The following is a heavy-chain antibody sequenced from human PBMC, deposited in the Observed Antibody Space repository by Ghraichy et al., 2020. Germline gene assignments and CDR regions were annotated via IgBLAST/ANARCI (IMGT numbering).Heavy chain of an antibody. CDR2: IYYSGST. D-gene: IGHD3-22*01. V-gene: IGHV4-39*01. Sequence: SETLSLTCTVSGGSVSIINYYWGLIRQPPGKGLEWIGSIYYSGSTYYNPSLKSRVTISVDTSKNQFSLKLSSVTAADTAIYYCARRRYYDAHDYWGQGTLVTVSS. CDR3: ARRRYYDAHDY. J-gene: IGHJ4*02. CDR1: GGSVSIINYY.